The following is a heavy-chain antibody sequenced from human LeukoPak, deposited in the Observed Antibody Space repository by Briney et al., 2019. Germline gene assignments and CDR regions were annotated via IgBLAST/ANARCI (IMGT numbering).Heavy chain of an antibody. J-gene: IGHJ4*02. V-gene: IGHV4-39*07. CDR1: GGSISSSSYY. CDR3: ARAAGRDTTSGLDFDY. D-gene: IGHD1-26*01. CDR2: IYYSGST. Sequence: SETLSLTCTVSGGSISSSSYYRGWIRQPPGKGLEWIGSIYYSGSTYYNPSLKSRVTISVDTSKNQFSLKLSSVTAADTAVYYCARAAGRDTTSGLDFDYWGQGILVTVSS.